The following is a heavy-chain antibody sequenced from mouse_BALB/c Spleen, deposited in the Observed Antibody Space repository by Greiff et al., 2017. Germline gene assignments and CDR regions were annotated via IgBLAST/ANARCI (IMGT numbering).Heavy chain of an antibody. Sequence: EVKLMESGGDLVKPGGSLKLSCAASGFTFSSYGMSWVRQTPDKRLEWVATISSGGSYTYYTDSVKGRFTISRDNAKNTLYLQMSSLKSEDTAMYYCARQGVGGSYYFDYWGQGTTLTVSS. CDR3: ARQGVGGSYYFDY. V-gene: IGHV5-6*01. D-gene: IGHD1-1*01. CDR1: GFTFSSYG. CDR2: ISSGGSYT. J-gene: IGHJ2*01.